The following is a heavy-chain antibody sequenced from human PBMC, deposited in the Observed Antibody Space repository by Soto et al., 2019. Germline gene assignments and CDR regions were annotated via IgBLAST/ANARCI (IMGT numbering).Heavy chain of an antibody. D-gene: IGHD6-13*01. Sequence: GGSLRLSCAASGFTFSSYGMHWVRQAPGKGLEWVAVISYDGSNKYYADSVKGRFTISRDNSKNTLYLQMNSLRAEDTAVYYRAKDLIQQLVSWFDPWGQGTLVTVSS. J-gene: IGHJ5*02. CDR3: AKDLIQQLVSWFDP. CDR1: GFTFSSYG. CDR2: ISYDGSNK. V-gene: IGHV3-30*18.